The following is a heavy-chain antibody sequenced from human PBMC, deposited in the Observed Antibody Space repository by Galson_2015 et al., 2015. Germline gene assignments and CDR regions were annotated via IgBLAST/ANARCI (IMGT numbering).Heavy chain of an antibody. CDR1: GYSFNTYW. D-gene: IGHD2-21*02. V-gene: IGHV5-51*01. CDR3: ARAACGGDCYSDY. J-gene: IGHJ4*02. Sequence: QSGAEVKKPGESLQISCKASGYSFNTYWIGWVRQMPGKGLEWMGIIYPGDSDTRYSPSFQGQVTMSADESISTAYLQWDSLKASDTGMYYCARAACGGDCYSDYWGQGTLVTVSS. CDR2: IYPGDSDT.